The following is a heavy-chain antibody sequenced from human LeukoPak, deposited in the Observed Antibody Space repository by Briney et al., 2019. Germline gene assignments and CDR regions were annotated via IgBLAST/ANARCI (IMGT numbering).Heavy chain of an antibody. J-gene: IGHJ4*02. Sequence: TGGSLRLSCAASGFTFSSYAMHWVRQAPGKGLEWVVVISNGGRNKSYTHPVKGRFTISRDNSKTNLYLQRNSLRAEATAVYFCARGNDYDSCGQGTLVTVSS. V-gene: IGHV3-30*04. CDR3: ARGNDYDS. CDR1: GFTFSSYA. CDR2: ISNGGRNK.